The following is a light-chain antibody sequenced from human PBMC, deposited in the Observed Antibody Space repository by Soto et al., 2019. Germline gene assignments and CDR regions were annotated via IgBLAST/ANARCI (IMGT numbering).Light chain of an antibody. J-gene: IGKJ1*01. CDR1: QSVDSTC. V-gene: IGKV3-20*01. CDR2: GVF. Sequence: EIGLTQSPGSLSMAPGVRVTLSCRASQSVDSTCFAWYPKKPGQAPSLLMYGVFKRATGIPDRFSGRGSGTDFTLTITRLEPEDFAGYYCQQYVISVSFGQGTRVEIK. CDR3: QQYVISVS.